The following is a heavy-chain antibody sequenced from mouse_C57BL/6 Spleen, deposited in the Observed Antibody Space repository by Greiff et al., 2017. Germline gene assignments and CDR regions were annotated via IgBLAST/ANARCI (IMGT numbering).Heavy chain of an antibody. CDR1: GYTFTDYY. J-gene: IGHJ2*01. V-gene: IGHV1-26*01. CDR3: ARADYESFDY. CDR2: INPNNGGT. D-gene: IGHD2-4*01. Sequence: EVQLQQSGPELVKPGASVKISCKASGYTFTDYYMNWVKQSHGKSLEWIGDINPNNGGTSYNQKFKGKATLTVDKSSSTAYMELRSLTAEDSSVYYCARADYESFDYWGQGTTLTVSS.